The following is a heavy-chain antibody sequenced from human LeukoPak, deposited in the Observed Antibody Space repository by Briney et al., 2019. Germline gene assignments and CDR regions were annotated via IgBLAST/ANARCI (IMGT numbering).Heavy chain of an antibody. CDR2: INHSGST. Sequence: PSETLSLTCAVYGGSFSGYYWSWIRQPPGKGLEWIGEINHSGSTNYNPSLKSRVTISVDTSKNQFSLKLSSVTAADTAVYYCARPLTYSSSIGWFDPWGQGTLVTVSS. J-gene: IGHJ5*02. V-gene: IGHV4-34*01. D-gene: IGHD6-6*01. CDR1: GGSFSGYY. CDR3: ARPLTYSSSIGWFDP.